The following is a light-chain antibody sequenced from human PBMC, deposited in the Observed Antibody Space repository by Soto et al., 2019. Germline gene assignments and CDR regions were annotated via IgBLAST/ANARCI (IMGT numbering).Light chain of an antibody. CDR1: QNIDSY. V-gene: IGKV1-5*01. J-gene: IGKJ5*01. CDR2: DAS. CDR3: QQYHTSSIT. Sequence: DIQMTQSPSSLSASVGDRVTITCRASQNIDSYLNWYQQKPGKAPNLLIYDASTLERGVPSRFSGTGSGTEFTLTIDRLQPDDFATYYCQQYHTSSITFGQGTRLEIK.